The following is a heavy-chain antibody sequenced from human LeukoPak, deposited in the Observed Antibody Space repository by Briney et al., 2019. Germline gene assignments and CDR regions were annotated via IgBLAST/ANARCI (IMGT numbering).Heavy chain of an antibody. CDR2: ISSSGSTI. Sequence: GGSLRLSCAASGFTFSDYYMSWIRQAPGKGLEWVSYISSSGSTIYYADSVKGRFTISRDNSKNTLYLQMNSLRAEDTAVYYCARSTAVPGTNYYAMDVWGQGTTVTVSS. CDR3: ARSTAVPGTNYYAMDV. J-gene: IGHJ6*02. V-gene: IGHV3-11*01. D-gene: IGHD6-19*01. CDR1: GFTFSDYY.